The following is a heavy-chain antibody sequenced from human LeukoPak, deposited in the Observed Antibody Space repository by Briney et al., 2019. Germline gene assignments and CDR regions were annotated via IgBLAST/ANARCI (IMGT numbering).Heavy chain of an antibody. J-gene: IGHJ4*02. CDR1: GGSISSGDYY. D-gene: IGHD1-26*01. CDR2: IYYSGST. V-gene: IGHV4-30-4*08. Sequence: SETLSLTCTVSGGSISSGDYYWSWIRQPPGKGLEWIGYIYYSGSTYYNPSLKSRVTISVDTSKNQFSLKLSSVTAADTAVYYCARDPLLVGAPPGDYWGQGTLVTVSS. CDR3: ARDPLLVGAPPGDY.